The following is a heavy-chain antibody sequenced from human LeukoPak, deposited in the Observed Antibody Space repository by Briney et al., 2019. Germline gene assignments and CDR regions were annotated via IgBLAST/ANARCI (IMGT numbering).Heavy chain of an antibody. D-gene: IGHD3-10*01. J-gene: IGHJ4*02. V-gene: IGHV3-23*01. CDR3: AKGYYGSGSYGWFDY. CDR1: GFTFSNSA. CDR2: ISGSGANT. Sequence: PGGSLRLSCAASGFTFSNSAMSWVRQAPGKGLDWVSAISGSGANTYYADSVKGRFTISRDNSKNTLFLHMNSLRAEDTAVYSCAKGYYGSGSYGWFDYWGQGTLVTVSS.